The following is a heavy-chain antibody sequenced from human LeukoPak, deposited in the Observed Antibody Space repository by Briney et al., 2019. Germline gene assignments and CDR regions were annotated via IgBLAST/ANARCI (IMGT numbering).Heavy chain of an antibody. CDR3: ARDHELGPQVHYYYYMDV. Sequence: GASVKVSCKASGYTFTGYYMHWVRQAPGQGLEWMGWINPNSGGTNYAQKFQGRVTMTRDTSISTAYMELSRLRSDDTAVYYCARDHELGPQVHYYYYMDVWGKGTTVTISS. CDR1: GYTFTGYY. J-gene: IGHJ6*03. CDR2: INPNSGGT. V-gene: IGHV1-2*02. D-gene: IGHD1-26*01.